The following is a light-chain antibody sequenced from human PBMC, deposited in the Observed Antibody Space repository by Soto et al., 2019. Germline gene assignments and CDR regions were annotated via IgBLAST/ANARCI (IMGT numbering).Light chain of an antibody. Sequence: DIQMTQSPSSLSASVGDRVTITCQASQDISNYLNWYQQKPGKAPKLLIYDASNLETGVPSRFSGSGSVTDFTFTISSLQPEDSATYYCQQYDNLPPLTFGGGTQVEIK. V-gene: IGKV1-33*01. CDR1: QDISNY. J-gene: IGKJ4*01. CDR3: QQYDNLPPLT. CDR2: DAS.